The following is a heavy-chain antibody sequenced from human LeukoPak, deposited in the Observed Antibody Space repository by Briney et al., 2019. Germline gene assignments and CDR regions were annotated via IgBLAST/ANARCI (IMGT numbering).Heavy chain of an antibody. V-gene: IGHV4-59*01. J-gene: IGHJ6*03. CDR1: GGSINSYY. D-gene: IGHD6-13*01. CDR2: IYYSGST. Sequence: SETLSLTCTVSGGSINSYYWSWIRQPPGKGLEWIGYIYYSGSTNYNPSLKSRVTISVHTSKNQFSLKLSSVTAADTAVYYCARDRVGQQLVGRNYYYYYMDVWGKGTTVTISS. CDR3: ARDRVGQQLVGRNYYYYYMDV.